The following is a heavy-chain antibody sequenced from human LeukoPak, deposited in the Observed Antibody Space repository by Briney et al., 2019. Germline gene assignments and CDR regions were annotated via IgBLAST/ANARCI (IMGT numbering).Heavy chain of an antibody. CDR3: ARALADYYDSSGPDAFDI. D-gene: IGHD3-22*01. V-gene: IGHV1-69*13. J-gene: IGHJ3*02. CDR2: IIPIFGTA. Sequence: SVKVSCKASGYTFTSYGISWVRQAPGQGLEWMGGIIPIFGTANYAQKFQGRVTITADESTSTAYMELSSLRSEDTAVYYCARALADYYDSSGPDAFDIWGQGTMVTVSS. CDR1: GYTFTSYG.